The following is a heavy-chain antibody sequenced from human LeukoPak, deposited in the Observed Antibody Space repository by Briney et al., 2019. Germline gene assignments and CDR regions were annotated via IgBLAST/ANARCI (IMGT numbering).Heavy chain of an antibody. CDR1: RFTFSSYS. V-gene: IGHV3-21*01. J-gene: IGHJ5*01. Sequence: GGSLRLSCAASRFTFSSYSMNWVRQAPGKGLEWASSISSSSSYIYYADSVRGRFTISRDNAKNSLYLQMNSLRAEDTAVYYCARRPRGVIIKTWFDSWGQGTLVTVSS. CDR2: ISSSSSYI. CDR3: ARRPRGVIIKTWFDS. D-gene: IGHD3-10*01.